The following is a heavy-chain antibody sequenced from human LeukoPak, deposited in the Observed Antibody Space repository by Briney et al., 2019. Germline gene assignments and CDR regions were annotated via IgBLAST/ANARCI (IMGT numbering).Heavy chain of an antibody. CDR1: GFTFSSYW. D-gene: IGHD6-6*01. Sequence: GGSLRLSCAASGFTFSSYWMHWVRQAPGKGLVWVSRINTDGSSTSYADSVKGRFTISRDNAKNTLYLQMNSLRAEDTAVYYCARESVGIAARPRYLGFDYWGQGTLVTVSS. CDR2: INTDGSST. CDR3: ARESVGIAARPRYLGFDY. V-gene: IGHV3-74*01. J-gene: IGHJ4*02.